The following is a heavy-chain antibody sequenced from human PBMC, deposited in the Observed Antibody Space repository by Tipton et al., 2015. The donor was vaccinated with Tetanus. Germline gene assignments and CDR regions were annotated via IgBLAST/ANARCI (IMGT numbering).Heavy chain of an antibody. J-gene: IGHJ4*02. V-gene: IGHV3-33*01. CDR2: SWYDGTDK. CDR1: GFILSSYG. D-gene: IGHD2-15*01. CDR3: AREADCSGGSCFSGDFDT. Sequence: SLRLSCAASGFILSSYGIHWVRQAPGKGLEWVAVSWYDGTDKYYADSVKGRFTISRDNSKNTLYLQMNSLRAEDTALYYCAREADCSGGSCFSGDFDTWGQGTQVTVSS.